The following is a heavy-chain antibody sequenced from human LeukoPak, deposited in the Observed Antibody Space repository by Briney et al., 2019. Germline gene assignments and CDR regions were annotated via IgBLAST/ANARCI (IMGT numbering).Heavy chain of an antibody. Sequence: PSETLSLTCTVSGGSISSYYWSWIRQPPGKGLEWIGYIYYSGSTNYNPSLKSRVTISVDTSKNQFSLKLSSVTAADTAVYYCARLLSDDYGDYASAFDIWGQGTMVTVSS. J-gene: IGHJ3*02. CDR1: GGSISSYY. CDR3: ARLLSDDYGDYASAFDI. V-gene: IGHV4-59*01. CDR2: IYYSGST. D-gene: IGHD4-17*01.